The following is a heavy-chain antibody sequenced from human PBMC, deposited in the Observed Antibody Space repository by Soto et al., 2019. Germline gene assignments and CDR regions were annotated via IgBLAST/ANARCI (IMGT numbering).Heavy chain of an antibody. V-gene: IGHV5-51*01. CDR2: IYVDDSDT. J-gene: IGHJ6*02. CDR1: GYSFTNYW. Sequence: PGESLKISCQGSGYSFTNYWIGWVRQMPGKGLEWMGIIYVDDSDTRYSPSFQGQVLISADKSISTAYLQWGSLKASDTAIYYCARSSGHFLAYGMDVWGQGTTVTVSS. D-gene: IGHD3-3*01. CDR3: ARSSGHFLAYGMDV.